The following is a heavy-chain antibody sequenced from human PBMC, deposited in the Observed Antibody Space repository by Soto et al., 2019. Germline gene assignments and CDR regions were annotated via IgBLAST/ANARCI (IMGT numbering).Heavy chain of an antibody. Sequence: PGGSLRLSCVASGFTFSNYWMTWLRQAPGKGLEWVDHINGDGSQISYVDSVKGRFTISRDNAESSLYLQMNSLRVEDTAVYYCARHGDYCFADWGQGILVTVSS. CDR3: ARHGDYCFAD. V-gene: IGHV3-7*03. D-gene: IGHD2-21*02. CDR2: INGDGSQI. J-gene: IGHJ4*02. CDR1: GFTFSNYW.